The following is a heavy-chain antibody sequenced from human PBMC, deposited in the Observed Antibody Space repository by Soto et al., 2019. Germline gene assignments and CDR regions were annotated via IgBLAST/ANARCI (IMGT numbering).Heavy chain of an antibody. CDR3: EWVGWSTGTTLSAVDYYYYGMDV. CDR1: GYTFTSYG. V-gene: IGHV1-18*01. CDR2: ISAYNGNT. Sequence: SVKVSCKASGYTFTSYGISWVRQAPGQGLGWMGWISAYNGNTKYAQNLQGRVTMSTDTATSTAYMDPRSLTSDDKVVYFCEWVGWSTGTTLSAVDYYYYGMDVWGQGTTVTVSS. D-gene: IGHD1-7*01. J-gene: IGHJ6*02.